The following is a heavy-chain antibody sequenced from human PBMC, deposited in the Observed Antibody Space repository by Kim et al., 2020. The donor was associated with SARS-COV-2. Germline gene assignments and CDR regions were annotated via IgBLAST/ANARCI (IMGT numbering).Heavy chain of an antibody. Sequence: SETLSLTCAVYGGSFSGYYWSWIRQPPGKGLEWIGEINHSGSTNYNPSLKSRVTISVDTSKNQFSLKLSSVTAADTAVYYCARSPRLWFGELFPKNYYYYGMDVWGQGNTVTVSS. CDR2: INHSGST. J-gene: IGHJ6*02. D-gene: IGHD3-10*01. CDR3: ARSPRLWFGELFPKNYYYYGMDV. CDR1: GGSFSGYY. V-gene: IGHV4-34*01.